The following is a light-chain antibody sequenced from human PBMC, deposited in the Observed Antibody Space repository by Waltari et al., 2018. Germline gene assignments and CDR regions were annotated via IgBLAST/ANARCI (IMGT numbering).Light chain of an antibody. CDR2: GSS. Sequence: EIVMTQSPANLSVSPGEGATLSCRASQSIRSNLAWYQQRPGQAPRRLLFGSSTRATGIPPRFSGSGSGTEFTLTITSLQSEDCAVYFCQHYATQPLTFGGGTTVEI. J-gene: IGKJ4*01. V-gene: IGKV3-15*01. CDR1: QSIRSN. CDR3: QHYATQPLT.